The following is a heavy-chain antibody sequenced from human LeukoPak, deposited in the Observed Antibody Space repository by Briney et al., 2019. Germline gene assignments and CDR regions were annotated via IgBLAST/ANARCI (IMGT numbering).Heavy chain of an antibody. D-gene: IGHD3-9*01. V-gene: IGHV1-8*02. CDR2: MNPNSGNT. Sequence: ASVKVSCKASGYTFTGYYMHWVRQAPGQGLEWMGWMNPNSGNTGYAQKFQGRVTMTRNTAISTAYMELRSLRYEDTAVYYCATYFDVLTDYYEDHWGQGTPVTVSS. J-gene: IGHJ4*01. CDR1: GYTFTGYY. CDR3: ATYFDVLTDYYEDH.